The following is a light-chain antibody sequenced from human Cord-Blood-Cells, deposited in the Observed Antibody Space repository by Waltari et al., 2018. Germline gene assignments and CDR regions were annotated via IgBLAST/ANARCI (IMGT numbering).Light chain of an antibody. V-gene: IGLV2-23*02. Sequence: QSALTQPASVSGSPGPSITISCTGTSSDVGSSNLVSWYQQHPGKAPKLMIYEVSKRSSGVSNRFSGSKSGNTASLTISGLQAEDEADYYCCSYAGSSTYVFGTGTKVTVL. CDR1: SSDVGSSNL. J-gene: IGLJ1*01. CDR2: EVS. CDR3: CSYAGSSTYV.